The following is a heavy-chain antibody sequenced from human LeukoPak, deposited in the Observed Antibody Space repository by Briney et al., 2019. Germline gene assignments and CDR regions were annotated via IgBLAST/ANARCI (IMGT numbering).Heavy chain of an antibody. CDR1: GFTVSSTY. D-gene: IGHD6-19*01. J-gene: IGHJ4*02. Sequence: GGSLRLSCAASGFTVSSTYISWVRQAPGKGLEWVAVIWYDGSNKYYADSVKGRFTISRDNSKNTLYLQMNSLRAEDTAVYYCARDPMQWLTDYWGQGTLVTVSS. V-gene: IGHV3-33*08. CDR3: ARDPMQWLTDY. CDR2: IWYDGSNK.